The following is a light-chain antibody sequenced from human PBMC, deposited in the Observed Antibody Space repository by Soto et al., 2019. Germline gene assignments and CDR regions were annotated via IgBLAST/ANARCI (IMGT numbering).Light chain of an antibody. J-gene: IGLJ3*02. CDR2: EVT. CDR3: CSYAGGSTLL. CDR1: SSDVGNYNF. V-gene: IGLV2-23*02. Sequence: QAVVTKPASVSGSPGQSITMSCTGTSSDVGNYNFVSWYQQPPGKAPKLIIYEVTKRPSGVSSRFSASKSGNTASLTISGLQAEDEDLYHCCSYAGGSTLLFGGGTKLTVL.